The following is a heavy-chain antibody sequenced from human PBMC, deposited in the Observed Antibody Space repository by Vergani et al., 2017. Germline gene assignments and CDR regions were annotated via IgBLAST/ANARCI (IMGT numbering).Heavy chain of an antibody. D-gene: IGHD1-26*01. CDR2: IYYSGST. CDR1: GGSISSYY. J-gene: IGHJ4*02. V-gene: IGHV4-59*01. Sequence: QVQLQESGPGLVKPSETLSLTCTVSGGSISSYYWSWIRQPPGKGLEWIGYIYYSGSTNYNPSLKSRVTISVDTSKNQFSLKLSSVTAADTAVYYCARDFTPIVGAYYFDYWGQGTLVTVSS. CDR3: ARDFTPIVGAYYFDY.